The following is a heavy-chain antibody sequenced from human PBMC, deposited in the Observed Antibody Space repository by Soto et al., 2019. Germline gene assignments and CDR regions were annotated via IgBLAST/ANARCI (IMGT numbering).Heavy chain of an antibody. Sequence: EVQLLESGGGLVQPGGSLRLSCAASGFTFSSYAMSWVRQAPGKGLEWVSAISGSGGSTYYADSVKGRFTISRDNSKNTLYLQMNSLRAEDTAVYYCANSRDYGDAFDIWGQGTMVTVSS. CDR3: ANSRDYGDAFDI. V-gene: IGHV3-23*01. CDR2: ISGSGGST. CDR1: GFTFSSYA. J-gene: IGHJ3*02. D-gene: IGHD4-17*01.